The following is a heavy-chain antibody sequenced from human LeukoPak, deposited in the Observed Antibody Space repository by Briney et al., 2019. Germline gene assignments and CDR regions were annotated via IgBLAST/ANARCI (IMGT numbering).Heavy chain of an antibody. V-gene: IGHV1-18*01. CDR1: GYTFTSYG. J-gene: IGHJ4*02. Sequence: SVKVSCQASGYTFTSYGIIWVGQAPGQGVEGVGWISAYNGNTKYAQKLQGRVTMTRDTATSTAYMELRSLRSDDPAVYYCARSPHYYDSSGSSRMYYFVYWGQGALVTVSS. D-gene: IGHD3-22*01. CDR2: ISAYNGNT. CDR3: ARSPHYYDSSGSSRMYYFVY.